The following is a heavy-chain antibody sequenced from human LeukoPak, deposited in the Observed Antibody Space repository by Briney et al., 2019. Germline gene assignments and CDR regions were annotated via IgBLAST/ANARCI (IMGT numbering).Heavy chain of an antibody. CDR1: EFSVGSNY. CDR2: IYSGGST. D-gene: IGHD3-22*01. V-gene: IGHV3-66*01. J-gene: IGHJ3*01. CDR3: SAGEGYYDSSDYYSAWAFNV. Sequence: PGGALRLSCAASEFSVGSNYMTWVRQAPGKGLEWVSLIYSGGSTYYADSVKGRFTISRDNSKNTLYLQMNSLRAEDTAVYYCSAGEGYYDSSDYYSAWAFNVWGQGTMVTVSS.